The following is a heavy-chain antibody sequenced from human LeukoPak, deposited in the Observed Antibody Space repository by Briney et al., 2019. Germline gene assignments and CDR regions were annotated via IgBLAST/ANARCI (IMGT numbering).Heavy chain of an antibody. D-gene: IGHD4-17*01. Sequence: SETLSLTCTVSGGSISSYYWTWIRQPPGKGLEWIGYIHYSGSSRSHPSLNSRVTMSVDTSKSQFSLKLTSVTAADTAVYYCARGRRTAAVTDFDYWGQGTLVTVSS. J-gene: IGHJ4*02. CDR2: IHYSGSS. CDR3: ARGRRTAAVTDFDY. V-gene: IGHV4-59*01. CDR1: GGSISSYY.